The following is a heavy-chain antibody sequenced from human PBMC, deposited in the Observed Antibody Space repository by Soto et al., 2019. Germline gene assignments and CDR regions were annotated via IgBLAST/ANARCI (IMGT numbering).Heavy chain of an antibody. D-gene: IGHD1-26*01. CDR3: ARVGREPDSAFDI. J-gene: IGHJ3*02. CDR1: GLTVSSNY. CDR2: IYSGGST. V-gene: IGHV3-53*01. Sequence: GGSLRLSCAASGLTVSSNYMSWVRQAPGKGLEWVSVIYSGGSTYYADSVKGRFTISRDNSKNTLYLQVNSLRAEDTAVYYCARVGREPDSAFDIWGQGTMVTVSS.